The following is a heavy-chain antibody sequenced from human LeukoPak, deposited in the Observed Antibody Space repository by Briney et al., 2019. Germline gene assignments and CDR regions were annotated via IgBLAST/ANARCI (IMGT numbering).Heavy chain of an antibody. J-gene: IGHJ4*02. D-gene: IGHD3-22*01. Sequence: SETLSLTCTVSGGSIRSSYYYWGWIRQPPGKGLEWIGYIYYSGSTYYNPSLKSRVTISVDTSKNQFSLKLSSVTAADTAVYYCARDTYDSSGDYFDYWGQGTLVTVSS. CDR2: IYYSGST. CDR1: GGSIRSSYYY. V-gene: IGHV4-31*03. CDR3: ARDTYDSSGDYFDY.